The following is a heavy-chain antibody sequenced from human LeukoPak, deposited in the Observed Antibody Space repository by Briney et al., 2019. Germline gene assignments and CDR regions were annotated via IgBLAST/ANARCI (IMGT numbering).Heavy chain of an antibody. V-gene: IGHV3-23*01. CDR2: ISGSGGST. D-gene: IGHD2-21*02. CDR3: AKVIYGGDLYYYYYYMDV. J-gene: IGHJ6*03. CDR1: GFIFSSHG. Sequence: GGSLRLSCAASGFIFSSHGMNWVRQAPGKGLEWVSAISGSGGSTYYADSVKGRFTISRDNSKNTLYLQMNSLRAEDTAVYYCAKVIYGGDLYYYYYYMDVWGKGTTVTISS.